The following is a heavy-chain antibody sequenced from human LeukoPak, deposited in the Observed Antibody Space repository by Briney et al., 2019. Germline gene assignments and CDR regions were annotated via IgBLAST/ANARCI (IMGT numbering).Heavy chain of an antibody. J-gene: IGHJ4*02. V-gene: IGHV3-23*01. D-gene: IGHD4-17*01. CDR1: GFTFSSYA. CDR3: AKDPDMTTVTVDY. Sequence: PGGSLRLSCAASGFTFSSYAMSWVRHAPGEGLEWVSAISGSGGSTYYADSVKGRFTISRDNSKNTLYLQMNSLRAEDTAVYYCAKDPDMTTVTVDYWGQGTLVTVSS. CDR2: ISGSGGST.